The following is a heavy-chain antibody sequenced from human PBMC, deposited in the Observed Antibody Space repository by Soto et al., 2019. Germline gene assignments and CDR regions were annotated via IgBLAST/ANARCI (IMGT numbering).Heavy chain of an antibody. CDR3: ARVQYFEWDFDL. V-gene: IGHV3-11*01. CDR2: ISNSSRTI. Sequence: QVQLVDSGGGLVKPGGSLRLVCAASGFSFSDFYMTWIRQAPGKGLEWVSYISNSSRTIYYASSVKGRFTISRDNAENSLYLQMNSLRAEDTAVYYCARVQYFEWDFDLWGRGTLVTVSS. CDR1: GFSFSDFY. J-gene: IGHJ2*01. D-gene: IGHD3-3*01.